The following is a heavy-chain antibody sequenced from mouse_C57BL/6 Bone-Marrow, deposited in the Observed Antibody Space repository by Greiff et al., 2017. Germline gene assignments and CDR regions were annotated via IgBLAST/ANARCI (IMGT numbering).Heavy chain of an antibody. J-gene: IGHJ2*01. CDR2: IYPGDGDT. V-gene: IGHV1-82*01. CDR1: GYAFSSSW. Sequence: VPLQQSGPELVKPGASVKISCKASGYAFSSSWLNWVKQRPGKGLEWIGRIYPGDGDTNYNGNVKGKATLTADKSSSTAYIQLSSLTSEYSAVYFCASRLAVPYWGQGTTLTVSS. CDR3: ASRLAVPY.